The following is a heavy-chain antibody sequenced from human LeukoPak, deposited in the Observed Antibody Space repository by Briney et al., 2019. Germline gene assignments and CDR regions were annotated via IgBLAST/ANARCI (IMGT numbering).Heavy chain of an antibody. CDR1: GYSISSGYY. CDR2: IYHSGST. V-gene: IGHV4-38-2*02. CDR3: ARMGLLWFGELFPYYFDY. D-gene: IGHD3-10*01. J-gene: IGHJ4*02. Sequence: SETLSLTCTVSGYSISSGYYWGWIRQPPGKGLEWIGIIYHSGSTYYNPSLKSRVTISVDTSKNQFPLKLSSVTAADTAVYYCARMGLLWFGELFPYYFDYWGQGTLVTVSS.